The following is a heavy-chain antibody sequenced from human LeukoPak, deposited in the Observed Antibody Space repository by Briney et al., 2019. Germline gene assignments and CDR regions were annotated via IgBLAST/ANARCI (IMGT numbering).Heavy chain of an antibody. CDR1: GYTFTSYG. D-gene: IGHD6-13*01. CDR2: ISAYNGNT. J-gene: IGHJ4*02. Sequence: ASVKVSCKASGYTFTSYGISWVRQAPGQGLEWMGWISAYNGNTNYAQKLQGRVTMTTDTSTSTAYMELRSLRSADTAVYYCARDLGIAAAGTIIDYWGQGTLVTVSS. V-gene: IGHV1-18*01. CDR3: ARDLGIAAAGTIIDY.